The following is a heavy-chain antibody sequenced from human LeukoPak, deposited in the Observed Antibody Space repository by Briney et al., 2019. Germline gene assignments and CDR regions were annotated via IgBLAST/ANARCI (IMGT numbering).Heavy chain of an antibody. Sequence: GASVKVSCKASGYTFTSYYMHWVRQAPGQGLEWMGIINPSGGSTSYAQKFQGRFTISRDNAKNSLYLQMNSLRAEDTAVYYCARDGIEATSGYFDSWGQGTLVSVSS. V-gene: IGHV1-46*01. D-gene: IGHD1-26*01. CDR3: ARDGIEATSGYFDS. J-gene: IGHJ4*02. CDR1: GYTFTSYY. CDR2: INPSGGST.